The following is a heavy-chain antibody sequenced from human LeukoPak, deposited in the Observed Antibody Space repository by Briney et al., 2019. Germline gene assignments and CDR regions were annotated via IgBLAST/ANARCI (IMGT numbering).Heavy chain of an antibody. J-gene: IGHJ4*02. D-gene: IGHD3-10*01. CDR2: ISYDGSNK. CDR3: ARATIGEKRGGGFDY. Sequence: PGGSLRLSCAASGFTFSSYAMHWVRQAPGKGLEWVAVISYDGSNKYYADSVKGRFTISRDNSKNTLYLQMNSLRAEDTAVYYCARATIGEKRGGGFDYWGQGTLVTVSS. V-gene: IGHV3-30*04. CDR1: GFTFSSYA.